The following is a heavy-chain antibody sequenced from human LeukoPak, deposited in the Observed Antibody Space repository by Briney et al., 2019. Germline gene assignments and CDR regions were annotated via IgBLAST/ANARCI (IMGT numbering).Heavy chain of an antibody. CDR2: IYYSGST. Sequence: SETLSLTCTVSGGSISSYYWSWIRQPPGKGLEWIGYIYYSGSTNYNPSLKSRVTISVDTSKNQFSLKLSSVTAADTAVHYCARDRYYDSSGPLRGYYYYGMDVWGQGTTVTVSS. CDR1: GGSISSYY. V-gene: IGHV4-59*01. CDR3: ARDRYYDSSGPLRGYYYYGMDV. J-gene: IGHJ6*02. D-gene: IGHD3-22*01.